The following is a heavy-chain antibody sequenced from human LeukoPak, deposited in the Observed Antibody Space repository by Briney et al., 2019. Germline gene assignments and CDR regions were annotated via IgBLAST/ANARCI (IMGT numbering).Heavy chain of an antibody. Sequence: GGSLRLSCAASGFTVSNSYMSWVRQAPGKGLEWVSLIYSGGRTYYTDSVKGRFTISRDNSKNTLYLQMNSLRAEDTAVYYCAKGRGRYGSGSYYNWIFDYWGQGTLVTVSS. CDR1: GFTVSNSY. V-gene: IGHV3-53*01. D-gene: IGHD3-10*01. CDR3: AKGRGRYGSGSYYNWIFDY. J-gene: IGHJ4*02. CDR2: IYSGGRT.